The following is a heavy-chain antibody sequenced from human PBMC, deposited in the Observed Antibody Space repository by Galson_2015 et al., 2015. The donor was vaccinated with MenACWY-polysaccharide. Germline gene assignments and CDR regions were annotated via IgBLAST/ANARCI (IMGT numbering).Heavy chain of an antibody. CDR3: AKQIDEYYGSGNYYPPWDF. D-gene: IGHD3-10*01. CDR1: GFTFSSYA. J-gene: IGHJ4*02. Sequence: ALRISCAASGFTFSSYAMRWVRQAPGKGLEWVSTISGSGLNTYYADSVKGRFTMSRDNSKNTLYMQLNSLRAEVTAVYYCAKQIDEYYGSGNYYPPWDFWGQGTLVTVSS. V-gene: IGHV3-23*01. CDR2: ISGSGLNT.